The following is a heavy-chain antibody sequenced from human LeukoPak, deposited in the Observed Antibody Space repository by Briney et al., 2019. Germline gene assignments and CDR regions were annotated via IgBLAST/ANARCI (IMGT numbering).Heavy chain of an antibody. V-gene: IGHV4-34*01. D-gene: IGHD6-6*01. CDR1: GGSFSGYY. Sequence: SETLSLTCAVYGGSFSGYYWSWIRQPPGKGLEWIGEINHSGSTNYNPSLKSRVTISVDTSKNQFSLKLSSVTAADTAVYYCARVVYSSSSYYFDYWGQGTLVTVSS. CDR3: ARVVYSSSSYYFDY. CDR2: INHSGST. J-gene: IGHJ4*02.